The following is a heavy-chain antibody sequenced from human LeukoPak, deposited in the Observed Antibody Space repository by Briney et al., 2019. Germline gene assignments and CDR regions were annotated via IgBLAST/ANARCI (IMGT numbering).Heavy chain of an antibody. CDR3: AKHLTPWYFDL. V-gene: IGHV4-39*01. Sequence: ETLSLTCTVSGGSISSNTYYWGWIRQPPGKGLEWLGSIYYSGSTYYNPSLNIRVTVSVDTSKNQFSLRLSSVTAADTAVYYCAKHLTPWYFDLWGRGTLVSASS. CDR1: GGSISSNTYY. D-gene: IGHD4-23*01. CDR2: IYYSGST. J-gene: IGHJ2*01.